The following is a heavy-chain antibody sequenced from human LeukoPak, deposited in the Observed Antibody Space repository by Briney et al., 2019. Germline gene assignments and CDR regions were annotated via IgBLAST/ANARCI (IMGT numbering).Heavy chain of an antibody. CDR2: IIPILGIA. CDR3: ARDGRMVRGDIYLDWFDP. Sequence: SVKVSCKASGGTFSSYTISWVRQAPGQGLEWMGRIIPILGIANYAQKFKGRVTITADKSTSTAYMELSSLRSEDTAVYYCARDGRMVRGDIYLDWFDPWGQGTLVTVSS. J-gene: IGHJ5*02. CDR1: GGTFSSYT. V-gene: IGHV1-69*04. D-gene: IGHD3-10*01.